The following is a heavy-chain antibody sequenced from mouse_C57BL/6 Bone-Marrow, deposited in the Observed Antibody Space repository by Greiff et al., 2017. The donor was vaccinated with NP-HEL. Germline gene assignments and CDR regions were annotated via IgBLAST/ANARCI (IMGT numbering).Heavy chain of an antibody. CDR2: INPNNGGT. CDR1: GYTFTDYY. J-gene: IGHJ3*01. Sequence: VQLQQSGPELVKPGASVKISCKASGYTFTDYYMNWVKQSHGKSLEWIGDINPNNGGTSYNQKFKGKATFTVDKSSSTAYMQLRSLTSEDSAVYYCARSGDGYYGFAYWGQGTLVTVSA. CDR3: ARSGDGYYGFAY. V-gene: IGHV1-26*01. D-gene: IGHD2-3*01.